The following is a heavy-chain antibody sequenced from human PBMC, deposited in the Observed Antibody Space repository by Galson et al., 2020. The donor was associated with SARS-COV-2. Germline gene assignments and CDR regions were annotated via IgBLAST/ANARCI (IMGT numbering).Heavy chain of an antibody. CDR2: IYYSGST. CDR1: GDSVSSGSYY. Sequence: SETLSLTCTVSGDSVSSGSYYWSWIRQPPGKGLEWIGYIYYSGSTDYNPSLKSRVTISVDTSRNQFSLKLSSVTAADTAVYFCAREVKKFSAPFDYWGQGILVTVSS. V-gene: IGHV4-61*01. CDR3: AREVKKFSAPFDY. J-gene: IGHJ4*02. D-gene: IGHD6-25*01.